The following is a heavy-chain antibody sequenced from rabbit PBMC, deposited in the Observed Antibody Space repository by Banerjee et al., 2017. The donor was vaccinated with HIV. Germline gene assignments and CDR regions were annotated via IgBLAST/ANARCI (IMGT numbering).Heavy chain of an antibody. CDR3: ARTDDSSGWTRLDL. Sequence: QSLEESGGDLVKPGASLTLTCKASGFSLSSSYWICWVRQAPGKGLELIGCIYGGDSATTWYASWVNGRFTTSKTSSTTVTLQMTSLTAADTATYSRARTDDSSGWTRLDLWGLGTLVTVS. CDR1: GFSLSSSYW. CDR2: IYGGDSATT. J-gene: IGHJ3*01. D-gene: IGHD4-1*01. V-gene: IGHV1S40*01.